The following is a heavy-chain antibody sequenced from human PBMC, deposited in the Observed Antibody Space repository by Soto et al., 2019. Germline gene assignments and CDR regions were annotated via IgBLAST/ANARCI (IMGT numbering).Heavy chain of an antibody. J-gene: IGHJ1*01. CDR3: AHTRAIVVIVAEDEYFQH. CDR1: GFSLSTSGVG. D-gene: IGHD3-22*01. Sequence: QITLKESGPTLVKPTQTLTLTCTFSGFSLSTSGVGVGWIRQPPGKGLEWLALIYWDDDKRYCPSLKSRLTITKDTSKNQVVLTMTNVDPADTATYYRAHTRAIVVIVAEDEYFQHWGQGTLVTVSS. V-gene: IGHV2-5*02. CDR2: IYWDDDK.